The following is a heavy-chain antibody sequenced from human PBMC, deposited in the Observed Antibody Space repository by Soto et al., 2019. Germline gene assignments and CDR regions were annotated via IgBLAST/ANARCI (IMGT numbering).Heavy chain of an antibody. CDR1: GFTFSSYA. CDR3: EGRPSWSYYYYYMDV. J-gene: IGHJ6*03. Sequence: PGGSLRLSCAASGFTFSSYAMSWVRQAPGKGLEWVSAISGSGGSTYYADSVKGRFTISRDNSKNTLYLQMNSLRAEDTAVYYCEGRPSWSYYYYYMDVWGKGTTVTVSS. V-gene: IGHV3-23*01. D-gene: IGHD6-13*01. CDR2: ISGSGGST.